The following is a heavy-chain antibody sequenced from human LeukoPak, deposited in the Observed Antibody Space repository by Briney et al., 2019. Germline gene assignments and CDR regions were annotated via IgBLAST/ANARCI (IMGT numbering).Heavy chain of an antibody. V-gene: IGHV4-34*01. CDR1: GGSFSGYY. CDR3: ARLIQIAYYDFWSGSYAFDI. J-gene: IGHJ3*02. Sequence: SETLSLTCAVSGGSFSGYYWSWIRQPPGKGLEWIGEINHSGSTNYNPSLKSRVTISVDTSKNQFSLKLSSVTAADTAVYCCARLIQIAYYDFWSGSYAFDIWGQGTMVTVSS. CDR2: INHSGST. D-gene: IGHD3-3*01.